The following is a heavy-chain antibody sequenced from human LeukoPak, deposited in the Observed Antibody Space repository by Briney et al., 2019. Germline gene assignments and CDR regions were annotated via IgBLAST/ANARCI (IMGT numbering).Heavy chain of an antibody. Sequence: SETLSLTCTVSGGSISSSSYYWGWIRQPPGKGLEWIGSIYYSGSNYYNPSLKSRVTIYVDTSKNQFSLKLSSVTAADTAVYYCARRPGDYDPYYFDYWGQGTLVTVSS. CDR3: ARRPGDYDPYYFDY. D-gene: IGHD4-17*01. CDR2: IYYSGSN. V-gene: IGHV4-39*01. CDR1: GGSISSSSYY. J-gene: IGHJ4*02.